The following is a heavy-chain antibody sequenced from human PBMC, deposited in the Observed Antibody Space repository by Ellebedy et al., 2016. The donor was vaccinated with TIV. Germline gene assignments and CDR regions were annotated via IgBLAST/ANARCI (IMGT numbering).Heavy chain of an antibody. D-gene: IGHD3-10*01. CDR3: ATARVGVGDP. V-gene: IGHV1-24*01. CDR2: IDPEDGKL. CDR1: GYTLTNLF. J-gene: IGHJ5*02. Sequence: AASVKVSCKVYGYTLTNLFIHWARQAPGKGLEWLGGIDPEDGKLVYAQKFQGRVTLTEDTSTDTAYMELSSLTFEDTAVYYCATARVGVGDPWGQGTLVTVSA.